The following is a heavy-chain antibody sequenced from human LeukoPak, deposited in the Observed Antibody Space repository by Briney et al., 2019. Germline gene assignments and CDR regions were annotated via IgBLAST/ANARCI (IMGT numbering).Heavy chain of an antibody. J-gene: IGHJ4*02. Sequence: SETPSLTCAVYGGSFSGYYWSWIRQPPGKGLEWIGEINHSGSTNYNPSLKSRVTISVDTSKNQFSLKLSSVTAADTAVYYCARSEPALPHWGQGTLVTVSS. CDR2: INHSGST. V-gene: IGHV4-34*01. CDR1: GGSFSGYY. D-gene: IGHD1-14*01. CDR3: ARSEPALPH.